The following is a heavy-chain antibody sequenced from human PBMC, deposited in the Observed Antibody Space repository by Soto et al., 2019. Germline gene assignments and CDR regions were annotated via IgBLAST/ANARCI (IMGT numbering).Heavy chain of an antibody. CDR3: ARDLSGPLDY. CDR2: TRHYGTNK. V-gene: IGHV3-33*01. J-gene: IGHJ4*02. CDR1: GFTCSNYG. Sequence: PRIRSCRTSGFTCSNYGMHWVGQAPGKGLEWVAVTRHYGTNKYYVDSVKGLFTISRDNSKNTVHLQMNSLRGEDTAVYYCARDLSGPLDYWGQGTLVPVSS.